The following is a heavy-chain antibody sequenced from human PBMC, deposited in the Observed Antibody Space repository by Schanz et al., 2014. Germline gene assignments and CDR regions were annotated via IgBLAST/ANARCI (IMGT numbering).Heavy chain of an antibody. Sequence: QVQMVQSGAEVKKPGASVKVSCKASGYPFSNYGISWLRQAPGQGFEWMGLINAYDDTIDYAKKFQGRFTMTRDTSTATVYMELSSERSDDTDMYCRVSEKRMGNDRWATAFDIWGQGTWVTVSS. J-gene: IGHJ3*02. V-gene: IGHV1-18*01. CDR2: INAYDDTI. D-gene: IGHD3-22*01. CDR3: VSEKRMGNDRWATAFDI. CDR1: GYPFSNYG.